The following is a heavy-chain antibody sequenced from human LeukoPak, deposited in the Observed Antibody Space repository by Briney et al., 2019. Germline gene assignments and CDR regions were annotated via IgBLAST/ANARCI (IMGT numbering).Heavy chain of an antibody. D-gene: IGHD1-1*01. CDR1: GGSISSYY. V-gene: IGHV4-59*12. CDR3: ARERLESTNWFDP. Sequence: SETLSLTCTVSGGSISSYYWSWIRQPPGKGLEWIGYIYYSGHTYNNPSLKSRITMSVDTSKNQFSLKLSSVTAADTAVYYCARERLESTNWFDPWGQGTLVTVSS. CDR2: IYYSGHT. J-gene: IGHJ5*02.